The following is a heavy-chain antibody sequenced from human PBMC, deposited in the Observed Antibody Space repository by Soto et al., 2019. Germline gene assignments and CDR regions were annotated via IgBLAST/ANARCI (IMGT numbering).Heavy chain of an antibody. CDR2: INHSGST. J-gene: IGHJ3*02. V-gene: IGHV4-34*01. D-gene: IGHD3-22*01. Sequence: QVQLQQWGAGLLKPSETLSLTCAVYGGSFSGYYWSWIRQPPGKGLEWIGEINHSGSTNYNPSLKSRVTISVDTSKNQCSLKLSSVTAADTAVYYCARGGPDYYDSSGYTRAPVTYDAFDIWGQGTMVTVSS. CDR3: ARGGPDYYDSSGYTRAPVTYDAFDI. CDR1: GGSFSGYY.